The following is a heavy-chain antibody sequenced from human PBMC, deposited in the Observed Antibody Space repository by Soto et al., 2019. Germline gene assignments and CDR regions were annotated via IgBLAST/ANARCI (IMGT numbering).Heavy chain of an antibody. Sequence: QVQLVQSGAEVKKPGSSVKVSCKASGGTFNSYLFSWVRQAPGQGLEWMGRIIPVLDIAYYAQRFQGRGTINQDKSTTTAHMELSSVRSEDTAVYYCAESRSPGSANSSEYGRDIWGQGTTVAVSS. CDR1: GGTFNSYL. CDR2: IIPVLDIA. J-gene: IGHJ6*02. D-gene: IGHD6-6*01. V-gene: IGHV1-69*02. CDR3: AESRSPGSANSSEYGRDI.